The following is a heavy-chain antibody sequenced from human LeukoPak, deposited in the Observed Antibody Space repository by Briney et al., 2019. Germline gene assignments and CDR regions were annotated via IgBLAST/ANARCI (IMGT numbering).Heavy chain of an antibody. Sequence: AGGSLRLSCAASVFTFSSYEMNWVRQAPGKGLEWVSYISSSGSTIYYADSVRGRFTISSDNPKNQLYLQINSLRAEDTAVYYCAELGITTIGGVWGKGTTVTISS. V-gene: IGHV3-48*03. CDR1: VFTFSSYE. D-gene: IGHD3-10*02. CDR3: AELGITTIGGV. CDR2: ISSSGSTI. J-gene: IGHJ6*04.